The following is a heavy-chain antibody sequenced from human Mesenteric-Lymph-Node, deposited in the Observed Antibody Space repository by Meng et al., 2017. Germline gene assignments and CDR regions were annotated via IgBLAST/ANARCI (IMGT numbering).Heavy chain of an antibody. V-gene: IGHV4-31*03. CDR1: GASISIGGLY. J-gene: IGHJ5*02. CDR3: ARTNYGDYNWFDP. Sequence: VPLQESGPALVKPSQTLSLTCTFSGASISIGGLYWSWIRQHPGKGLEWIGYIYYSGSTYYNPSLRSRVAISIDTSKNQFSLKLTSVTAADTAVYFCARTNYGDYNWFDPWGQGTLVTVSS. D-gene: IGHD4-17*01. CDR2: IYYSGST.